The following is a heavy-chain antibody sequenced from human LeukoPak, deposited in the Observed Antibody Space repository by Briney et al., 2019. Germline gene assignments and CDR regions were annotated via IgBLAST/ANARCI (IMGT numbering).Heavy chain of an antibody. CDR3: AKGSVSMAGTPGDV. CDR1: GFTFSSYV. CDR2: IGGGGYST. Sequence: GGSLRLSCAASGFTFSSYVMNWVRQDPGKGLEWVSTIGGGGYSTYYADSVKGRFTISRDNSKNTLFLQMNSLRAEDTAIYYCAKGSVSMAGTPGDVWGQGTTVTVSS. D-gene: IGHD6-19*01. V-gene: IGHV3-23*01. J-gene: IGHJ6*02.